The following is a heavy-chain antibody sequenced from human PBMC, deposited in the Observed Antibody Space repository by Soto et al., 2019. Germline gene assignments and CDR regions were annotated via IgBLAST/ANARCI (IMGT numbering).Heavy chain of an antibody. CDR3: VRDLNGSYLDY. V-gene: IGHV3-33*08. J-gene: IGHJ4*02. CDR1: GFTFSSYG. Sequence: PGGSLRLSCAASGFTFSSYGMHWVRQAPGKGLEWVAVIWYDGTNEYYADSVKGRFTISRDNSKNTLYLQMSSLRAEDTAGYYCVRDLNGSYLDYWGQGTLVTVSS. D-gene: IGHD1-1*01. CDR2: IWYDGTNE.